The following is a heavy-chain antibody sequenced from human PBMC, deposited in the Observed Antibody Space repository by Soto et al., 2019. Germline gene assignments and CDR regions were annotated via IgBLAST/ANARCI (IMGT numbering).Heavy chain of an antibody. Sequence: QVQLVQSGAELKKTGSSVKVSCKASGDTFSGYPINWVRQAPGEGLEWMGRIIPVIGRTNDAQRFEGRVTFTADESTNTAYMELRGLLSEDTAVYYCARDGGCGERKYGGPGTLVTVSS. CDR1: GDTFSGYP. D-gene: IGHD3-16*01. CDR3: ARDGGCGERKY. V-gene: IGHV1-69*18. J-gene: IGHJ4*02. CDR2: IIPVIGRT.